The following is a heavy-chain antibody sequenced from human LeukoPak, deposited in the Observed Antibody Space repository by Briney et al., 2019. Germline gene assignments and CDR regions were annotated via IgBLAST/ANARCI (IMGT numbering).Heavy chain of an antibody. CDR2: ISYDGSNK. V-gene: IGHV3-30*18. D-gene: IGHD2-2*01. CDR1: AFTFSSYG. Sequence: PGRSLRLSCAASAFTFSSYGMHWVRQAPGKGLEWVAVISYDGSNKYYADSVKGRFTISRDNSKNTLYLQMNSLRAEDTAVYYCAKGVVPAARFCYFDYWGQGTLVTVSS. CDR3: AKGVVPAARFCYFDY. J-gene: IGHJ4*02.